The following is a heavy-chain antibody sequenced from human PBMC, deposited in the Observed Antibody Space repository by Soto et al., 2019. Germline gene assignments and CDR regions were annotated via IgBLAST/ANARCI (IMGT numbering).Heavy chain of an antibody. CDR3: ARSKADGIGCYGLAY. Sequence: QVQLVESGGGVVQPGRSLRLSCAASGFTFSSYGMHWVRQAPGAGLEWVAVIWYDGSNKYYADSVKGRFTISRDNSKKTLYLQMDSMRAEDTAVYYCARSKADGIGCYGLAYWGQGTLATVSS. CDR1: GFTFSSYG. V-gene: IGHV3-33*01. CDR2: IWYDGSNK. J-gene: IGHJ4*02. D-gene: IGHD6-19*01.